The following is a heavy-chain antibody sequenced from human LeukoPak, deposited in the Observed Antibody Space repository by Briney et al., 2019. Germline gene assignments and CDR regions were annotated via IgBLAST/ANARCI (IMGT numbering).Heavy chain of an antibody. D-gene: IGHD5-18*01. J-gene: IGHJ4*02. CDR2: IAYDGSNK. CDR3: AKDRKAEYSFDY. CDR1: GFTFSSYG. V-gene: IGHV3-30*18. Sequence: GGSLRLSCAASGFTFSSYGMHWVRQAPGKGLEWVAVIAYDGSNKYYADSVKGRFTISRDNSKNTLYLQMNSLRAEDTAVYYCAKDRKAEYSFDYWGQGTLATVSS.